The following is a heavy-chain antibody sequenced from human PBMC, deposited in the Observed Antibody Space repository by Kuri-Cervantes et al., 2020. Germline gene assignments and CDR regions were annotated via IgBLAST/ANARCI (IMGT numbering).Heavy chain of an antibody. D-gene: IGHD6-13*01. Sequence: GGSLRLSCAASGFTVSSNYMSWVRQAPGKGLEWVSVIYSGGSTYYADSVKGRFTISRDNSNKTLFLQKNSLKPEDTAVYFCARGVPAPRGVRPLIAAAMPWGYWGQGTLATVSS. V-gene: IGHV3-66*02. CDR2: IYSGGST. CDR1: GFTVSSNY. CDR3: ARGVPAPRGVRPLIAAAMPWGY. J-gene: IGHJ4*02.